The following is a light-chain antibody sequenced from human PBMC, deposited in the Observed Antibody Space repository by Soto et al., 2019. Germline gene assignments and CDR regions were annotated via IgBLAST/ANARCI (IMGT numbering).Light chain of an antibody. Sequence: QSVLTQPASVSGSPGRSITISCTGTNSDIGFYNYVSWYQQHPGEAPKLIIYEVAKRPSGVSSRFSGSKSGNTASLTISGLXAEDEADYHCSSYTSSSPLYVFGTGTKVTVL. CDR1: NSDIGFYNY. J-gene: IGLJ1*01. V-gene: IGLV2-14*01. CDR3: SSYTSSSPLYV. CDR2: EVA.